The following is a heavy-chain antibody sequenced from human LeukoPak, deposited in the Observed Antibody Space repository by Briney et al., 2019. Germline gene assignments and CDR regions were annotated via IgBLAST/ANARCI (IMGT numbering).Heavy chain of an antibody. D-gene: IGHD2-2*01. J-gene: IGHJ3*01. CDR3: ARCTASCYANAFDV. Sequence: GGSLRLSCTASGFTFNNNAMSWVRQAPGQGLEWVSAINGGGDATEYTDSVKGRFTISRDNSKNTLYLQMNSLRPEDTAVYYCARCTASCYANAFDVWGQGTLLTVSS. CDR1: GFTFNNNA. CDR2: INGGGDAT. V-gene: IGHV3-23*01.